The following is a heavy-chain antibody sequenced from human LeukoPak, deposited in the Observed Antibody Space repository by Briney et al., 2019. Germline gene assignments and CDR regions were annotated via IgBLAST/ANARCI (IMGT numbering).Heavy chain of an antibody. CDR2: INHSGST. D-gene: IGHD2-2*02. Sequence: PSETLSLTCAVYGGSFSGYYWSWIRQPPGKGLEWIGEINHSGSTNYNPSLKSRVTISVDTSKNQSSLKLSSVTAADTAVYYCARGRGIRDIVVVPAAIKNGWFDPWGQGTLVTVSS. V-gene: IGHV4-34*01. J-gene: IGHJ5*02. CDR1: GGSFSGYY. CDR3: ARGRGIRDIVVVPAAIKNGWFDP.